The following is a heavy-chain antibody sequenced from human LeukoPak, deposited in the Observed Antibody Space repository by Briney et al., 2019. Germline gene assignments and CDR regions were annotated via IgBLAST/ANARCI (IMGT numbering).Heavy chain of an antibody. D-gene: IGHD1-7*01. Sequence: SETLSLTCTVSGGSISSYYWRWIRQPPGRGLEWIGYIYYSGSTNYNPSLKSRVTISVDTSKNQFSLKLSSVTAADTAVYYCARDRGRNWNYVYGNYYYGMDVWGQGTTVTVSS. CDR2: IYYSGST. J-gene: IGHJ6*02. CDR1: GGSISSYY. CDR3: ARDRGRNWNYVYGNYYYGMDV. V-gene: IGHV4-59*01.